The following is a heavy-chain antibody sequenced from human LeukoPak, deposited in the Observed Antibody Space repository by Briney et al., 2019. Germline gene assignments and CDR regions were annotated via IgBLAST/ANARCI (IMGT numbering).Heavy chain of an antibody. V-gene: IGHV3-30*02. CDR3: ARGGTWIQLWFDY. J-gene: IGHJ4*02. CDR1: GFTFSSYG. D-gene: IGHD5-18*01. Sequence: GGSLRLSCAASGFTFSSYGMHWVRQAPGKGLEWVAFIRYDGSNKYYADSVKGRFTISRDNSKNTLYLQMNSLRSEDTAVYHCARGGTWIQLWFDYWGQGSLVTVSS. CDR2: IRYDGSNK.